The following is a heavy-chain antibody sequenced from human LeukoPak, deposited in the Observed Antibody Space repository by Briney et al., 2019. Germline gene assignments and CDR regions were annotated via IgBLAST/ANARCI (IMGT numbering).Heavy chain of an antibody. Sequence: ASVKVSCKASGYTFTGYYMHWVRQAPGQGLEWMGWINPNSGGTNYAQKFQGRVTMTRDTSISTAYMELSRLRSDDTAVYYCARTYYDFWSGYPRTVTKAFDIWGQGTMVTVSS. J-gene: IGHJ3*02. CDR1: GYTFTGYY. V-gene: IGHV1-2*02. CDR3: ARTYYDFWSGYPRTVTKAFDI. D-gene: IGHD3-3*01. CDR2: INPNSGGT.